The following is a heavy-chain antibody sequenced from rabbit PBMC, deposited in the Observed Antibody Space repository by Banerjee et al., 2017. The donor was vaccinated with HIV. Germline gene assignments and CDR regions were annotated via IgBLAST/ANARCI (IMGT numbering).Heavy chain of an antibody. V-gene: IGHV1S40*01. CDR2: IYTGSGST. D-gene: IGHD6-1*01. J-gene: IGHJ4*01. CDR1: GIDFSSYYA. CDR3: ARATGYYTYGYTM. Sequence: QSLEESGGDLVKPGASLTLTCTASGIDFSSYYAMCWVRQAPGKGLEWIGCIYTGSGSTYYASWAKGRFTISKTSSTTVTLQMTSLTAADTATYFCARATGYYTYGYTMWGPGTLVTVS.